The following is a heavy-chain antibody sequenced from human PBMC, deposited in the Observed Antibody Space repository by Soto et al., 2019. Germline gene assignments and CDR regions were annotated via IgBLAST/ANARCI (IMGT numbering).Heavy chain of an antibody. Sequence: SETLSLTCTVSGGSISSYYWSWIRQPPGKGLEWNGYIYYSGSTNYNPSLISRVTISVDTSKNQFSLKLSSVTAADTAVYYCARDPGSITMVRGVIAYYYYGMDVWGQGTTVT. CDR3: ARDPGSITMVRGVIAYYYYGMDV. V-gene: IGHV4-59*01. D-gene: IGHD3-10*01. CDR2: IYYSGST. CDR1: GGSISSYY. J-gene: IGHJ6*02.